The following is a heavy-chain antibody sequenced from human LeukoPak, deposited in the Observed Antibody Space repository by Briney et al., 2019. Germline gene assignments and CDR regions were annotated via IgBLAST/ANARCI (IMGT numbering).Heavy chain of an antibody. CDR1: GFTFRNYA. Sequence: GGSLRLSCVASGFTFRNYAMHWVRQGPVKGLEGVAIITNDGNTKWDADSVKGRFSISRDNSKSMLFLQMNSLRIEDTAVYYCARADYSGWGYYGMDVWGQGTTVTVSS. J-gene: IGHJ6*02. D-gene: IGHD3-10*01. CDR2: ITNDGNTK. CDR3: ARADYSGWGYYGMDV. V-gene: IGHV3-30-3*01.